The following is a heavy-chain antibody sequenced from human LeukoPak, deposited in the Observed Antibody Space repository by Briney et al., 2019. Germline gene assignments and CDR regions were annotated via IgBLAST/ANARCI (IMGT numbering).Heavy chain of an antibody. CDR2: ISAYNGNT. J-gene: IGHJ3*02. D-gene: IGHD3-16*02. V-gene: IGHV1-18*01. CDR1: GYRLSSYG. CDR3: ARTKSRLGELSLDPDAFDI. Sequence: GASVKVSCKASGYRLSSYGIIWVRQAPGQGLEWMGWISAYNGNTNSAQKFQGRVTMTTDTSTSSAYMELRSLRSDDTAVYYCARTKSRLGELSLDPDAFDIWGQGTMVTVSS.